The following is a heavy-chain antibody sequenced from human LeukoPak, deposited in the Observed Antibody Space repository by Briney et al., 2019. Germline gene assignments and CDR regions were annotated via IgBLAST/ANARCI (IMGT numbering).Heavy chain of an antibody. Sequence: GESLKISCKGSGYSFTSYWIGWVRQMPGKGLEWMGIIYPGDSDTRYSPSFQGQVTISADKSISTAYLQWSSLKASDTAMYYCARRAQIVLREYYFDYWGQGILVTVSS. V-gene: IGHV5-51*01. CDR1: GYSFTSYW. D-gene: IGHD2-8*01. CDR2: IYPGDSDT. CDR3: ARRAQIVLREYYFDY. J-gene: IGHJ4*02.